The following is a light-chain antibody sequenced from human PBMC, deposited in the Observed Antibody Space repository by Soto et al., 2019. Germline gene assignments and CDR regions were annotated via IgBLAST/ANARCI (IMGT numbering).Light chain of an antibody. CDR1: QSVSNNY. CDR2: GAS. Sequence: EIVLTQSPGTLSLSPGERATLSCRASQSVSNNYLAWYQQIPGQAPRLLIYGASSRATGIPDRFSGSGSGTDFTLTISRLEPEDFAVYYCQQYGRSPSTFGGGTKVEIK. V-gene: IGKV3-20*01. CDR3: QQYGRSPST. J-gene: IGKJ4*01.